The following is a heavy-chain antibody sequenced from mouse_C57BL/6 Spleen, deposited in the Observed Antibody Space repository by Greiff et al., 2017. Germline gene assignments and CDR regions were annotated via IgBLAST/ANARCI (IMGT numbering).Heavy chain of an antibody. CDR2: IYPGSGST. CDR1: GYTFTSYW. CDR3: AREDYYGSSLYDFDY. V-gene: IGHV1-55*01. J-gene: IGHJ2*01. D-gene: IGHD1-1*01. Sequence: QVQLQQPGAELVKPGASVKMSCKASGYTFTSYWITWVKQRPGQGLGWIGDIYPGSGSTNYNEKFKSKATLTADTSSSTAYMQHSSLTSEDSAVYYWAREDYYGSSLYDFDYWGQGTTLTVSS.